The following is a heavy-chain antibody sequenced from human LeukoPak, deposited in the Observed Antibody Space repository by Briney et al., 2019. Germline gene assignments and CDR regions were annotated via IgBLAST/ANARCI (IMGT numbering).Heavy chain of an antibody. V-gene: IGHV1-18*01. CDR1: GYTFTSYG. Sequence: ASVKVSCKASGYTFTSYGISWVRQAPGQGLEWMGWISAYNGNTNYAQKLQGRVTMTTDISTSTAYMELRSLRFDDTAVYYCARVSSTSGDAFDIWGQGTMVTVSS. J-gene: IGHJ3*02. D-gene: IGHD2-2*01. CDR2: ISAYNGNT. CDR3: ARVSSTSGDAFDI.